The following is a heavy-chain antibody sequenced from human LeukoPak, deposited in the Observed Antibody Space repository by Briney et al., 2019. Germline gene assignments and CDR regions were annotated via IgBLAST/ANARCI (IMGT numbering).Heavy chain of an antibody. V-gene: IGHV5-51*01. CDR3: ARRPLNVAPPFDY. J-gene: IGHJ4*02. CDR1: GYSFTSYW. CDR2: IYPGDSDT. Sequence: GESLKISCKGSGYSFTSYWIGWVRQMPGKGLEWMGIIYPGDSDTRYSPSFQGQVTISADKSISTAYLQWSSLKASDTAMYYCARRPLNVAPPFDYWGQGTLVTVSP. D-gene: IGHD5-12*01.